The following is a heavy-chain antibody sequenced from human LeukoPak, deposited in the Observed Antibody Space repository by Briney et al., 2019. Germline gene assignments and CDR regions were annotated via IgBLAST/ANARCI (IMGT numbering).Heavy chain of an antibody. V-gene: IGHV1-2*02. CDR2: INPNSGGT. CDR3: ARDNGPKAYYYYYYMDV. J-gene: IGHJ6*03. CDR1: GYTFTGYY. D-gene: IGHD4-17*01. Sequence: GASVKVSCKASGYTFTGYYMHWVRQAPGQGLEWMGWINPNSGGTSYAQKFQGRVTMTRDTSISTAYMELSRLRSDDTAVYYCARDNGPKAYYYYYYMDVWGKGTTVTVSS.